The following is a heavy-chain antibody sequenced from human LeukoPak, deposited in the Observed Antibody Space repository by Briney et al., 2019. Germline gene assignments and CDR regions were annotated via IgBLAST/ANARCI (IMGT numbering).Heavy chain of an antibody. CDR2: IHYSGNT. J-gene: IGHJ4*02. D-gene: IGHD3-16*01. Sequence: SETLSLTCTVSGDSISGYYWTWIRQPPGKGLEWIGYIHYSGNTNYNSSLTSRLDISVDTSKNQLSLQLRSVTPADTAVYYCARGHWQLGYWGQGSLVTVPS. CDR3: ARGHWQLGY. V-gene: IGHV4-59*03. CDR1: GDSISGYY.